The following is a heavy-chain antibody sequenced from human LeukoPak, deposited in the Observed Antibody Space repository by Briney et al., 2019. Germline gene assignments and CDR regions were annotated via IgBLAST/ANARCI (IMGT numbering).Heavy chain of an antibody. D-gene: IGHD5-18*01. CDR2: IYPGDSDT. CDR3: ARRGEAMDPFDY. J-gene: IGHJ4*02. V-gene: IGHV5-51*01. CDR1: GYSFSSNW. Sequence: GESLKISCKGSGYSFSSNWIAWVRQMPGKGLEWMGIIYPGDSDTRYSPSFQGQVTISADKSINTAYLQWSSLKASDTAMYYCARRGEAMDPFDYWGQGTLVTVSS.